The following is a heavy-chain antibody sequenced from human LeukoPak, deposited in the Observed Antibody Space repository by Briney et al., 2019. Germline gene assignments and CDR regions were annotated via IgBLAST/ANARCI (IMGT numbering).Heavy chain of an antibody. CDR3: ARVDPGYCSSTSCYTGNWFDP. D-gene: IGHD2-2*02. Sequence: SESLSLTCTVSGGSIISYYWSWIRQPAGKGLEWIGRIYTSGSTNYNPSLKSRVTMSVDTSKNQFSLKLSSVTAADTAVYYCARVDPGYCSSTSCYTGNWFDPWGQGTLVTVSS. CDR2: IYTSGST. CDR1: GGSIISYY. J-gene: IGHJ5*02. V-gene: IGHV4-4*07.